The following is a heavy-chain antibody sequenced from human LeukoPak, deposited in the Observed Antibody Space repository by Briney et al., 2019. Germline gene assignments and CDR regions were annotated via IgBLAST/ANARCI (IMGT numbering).Heavy chain of an antibody. CDR2: INPNSGGT. D-gene: IGHD3-9*01. CDR1: GYTFTGYY. CDR3: ARAISYYDILTGYTWDY. V-gene: IGHV1-2*02. J-gene: IGHJ4*02. Sequence: ASVKVSCKASGYTFTGYYMHWVRQAPGQGLEWMGWINPNSGGTNYAQKFQGRVTMTRDTSISTAYMELSRLRSDDTAVYYCARAISYYDILTGYTWDYWGRGTLVTVSS.